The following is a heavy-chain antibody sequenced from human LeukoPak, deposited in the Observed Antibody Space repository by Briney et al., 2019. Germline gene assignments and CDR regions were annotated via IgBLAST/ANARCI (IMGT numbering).Heavy chain of an antibody. CDR3: ARDLGYNNDAFDI. Sequence: PGGSLRLSCAASGFTFSSYSMNWVRQAPGKGLEWVSSISGSSSYIYYADSVKGRFTISRDNAKNSLYLQMNSLRAEDTAVYYCARDLGYNNDAFDIWGQGTMVTVSS. D-gene: IGHD1-14*01. V-gene: IGHV3-21*01. J-gene: IGHJ3*02. CDR2: ISGSSSYI. CDR1: GFTFSSYS.